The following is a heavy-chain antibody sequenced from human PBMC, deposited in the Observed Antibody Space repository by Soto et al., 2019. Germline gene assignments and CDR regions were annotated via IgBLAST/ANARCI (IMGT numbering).Heavy chain of an antibody. D-gene: IGHD1-26*01. V-gene: IGHV1-69*01. CDR3: ARDVYEDPIVGSATAGWFDP. Sequence: QVQLVQAGAEVKKPGSSVKVSCKASGGTFSSYAISWVRQAPGQGLEWMGGIIPIFGTANYAQKFQGRVTITADESTSTAYMELSSLRSEDTAVYYCARDVYEDPIVGSATAGWFDPWGQGTLVTVSS. CDR1: GGTFSSYA. CDR2: IIPIFGTA. J-gene: IGHJ5*02.